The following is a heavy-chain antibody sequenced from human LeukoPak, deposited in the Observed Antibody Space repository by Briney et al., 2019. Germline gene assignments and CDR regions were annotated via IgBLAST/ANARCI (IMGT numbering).Heavy chain of an antibody. D-gene: IGHD4-17*01. V-gene: IGHV3-23*01. CDR2: ISGSGGST. Sequence: GGSLRLSCAASGFTFSSYAMSWVRQAPGRGLEWVSAISGSGGSTYYADSVKGRFTISRDNSKNTLYRQMNSLRAEDTAVYYCAKDLSGDYVYWGQGTLVTVSS. J-gene: IGHJ4*02. CDR3: AKDLSGDYVY. CDR1: GFTFSSYA.